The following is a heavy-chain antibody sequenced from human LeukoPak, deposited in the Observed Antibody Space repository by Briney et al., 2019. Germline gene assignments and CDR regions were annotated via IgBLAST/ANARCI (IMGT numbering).Heavy chain of an antibody. CDR2: ISDNGGGT. CDR1: GFSFGSYA. D-gene: IGHD2-15*01. J-gene: IGHJ4*02. Sequence: GGSLRLSCAAAGFSFGSYAMSWVRQAPGRWLEWVSGISDNGGGTYYGDSVKGRFTISRDNSKNMLYLQMNGLRAEDTALYYCAKERSTVGTPLFDNWGQGILVTVSS. CDR3: AKERSTVGTPLFDN. V-gene: IGHV3-23*01.